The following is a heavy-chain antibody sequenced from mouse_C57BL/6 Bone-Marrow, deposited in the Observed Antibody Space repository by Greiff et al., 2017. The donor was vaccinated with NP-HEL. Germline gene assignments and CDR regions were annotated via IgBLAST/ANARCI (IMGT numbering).Heavy chain of an antibody. V-gene: IGHV5-4*01. CDR2: ISDGGSYT. CDR1: GFTFSSYA. D-gene: IGHD1-1*01. Sequence: EVQLVASGGGLVKPGGSLPLSCAASGFTFSSYAMSWVRQTPVKMLEWVATISDGGSYTYYPDNVKGRFTISRDNAKNNLYLQMSHLKSEDTAMYYCARLRYSHDYWGQGTTLTVSS. CDR3: ARLRYSHDY. J-gene: IGHJ2*01.